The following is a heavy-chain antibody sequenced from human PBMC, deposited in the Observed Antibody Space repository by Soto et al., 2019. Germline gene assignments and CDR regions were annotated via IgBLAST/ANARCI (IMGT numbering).Heavy chain of an antibody. CDR2: ISYDGSNK. Sequence: QVQLVESGGGVVQPGRSLRLSCAASGFTFSSYAMHWVRQAPGKGLEWVAVISYDGSNKYYADSVKGRFTISRDNSKNTLYLQMNSLRAEDTAVYYCARSLGVSPDYWGQGTLVTVS. V-gene: IGHV3-30-3*01. CDR1: GFTFSSYA. J-gene: IGHJ4*02. D-gene: IGHD2-8*01. CDR3: ARSLGVSPDY.